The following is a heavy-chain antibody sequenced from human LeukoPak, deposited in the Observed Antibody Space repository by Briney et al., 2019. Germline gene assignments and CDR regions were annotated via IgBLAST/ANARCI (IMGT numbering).Heavy chain of an antibody. J-gene: IGHJ4*02. CDR1: GFTFSSYA. D-gene: IGHD3-9*01. CDR3: AKDYDILTGYPAFFDY. V-gene: IGHV3-23*01. Sequence: PGGSLRLSCAASGFTFSSYAMRWVRQAPGKGLEWVSAISGSGGSTYYADSVKGRFTISRDNSKNTLYLQMNSLRAEDTAVYYCAKDYDILTGYPAFFDYWGQGTLVTVSS. CDR2: ISGSGGST.